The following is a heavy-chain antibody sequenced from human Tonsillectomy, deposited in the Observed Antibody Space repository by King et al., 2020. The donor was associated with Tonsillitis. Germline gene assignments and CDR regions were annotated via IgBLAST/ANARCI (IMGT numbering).Heavy chain of an antibody. J-gene: IGHJ4*02. CDR3: ARQTFERVGATTDYFEY. Sequence: QLQESGPGLVKPSETLSLTCTVSGGSISSNSYYWGWIRQPPGKGLEWIGSIYYSGSTYYNPPLKSRLTISVDTSKNQFSMKLNSVTAADTAVYYSARQTFERVGATTDYFEYWGQGTLVTVSS. CDR2: IYYSGST. V-gene: IGHV4-39*07. CDR1: GGSISSNSYY. D-gene: IGHD1-26*01.